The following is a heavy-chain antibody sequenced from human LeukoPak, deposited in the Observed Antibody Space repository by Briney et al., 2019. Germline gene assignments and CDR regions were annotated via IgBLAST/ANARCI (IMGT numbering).Heavy chain of an antibody. D-gene: IGHD1-1*01. CDR1: GGSICSYY. Sequence: SETLSLTCTVSGGSICSYYWSWIRQPPGKGLEWIGYIYYSGSTNYNPSLKSRVTISVDTSKNQFSLKLSSVTAADTAVYYCARANWKEDAFDIWGQGTMVTVSS. V-gene: IGHV4-59*01. J-gene: IGHJ3*02. CDR2: IYYSGST. CDR3: ARANWKEDAFDI.